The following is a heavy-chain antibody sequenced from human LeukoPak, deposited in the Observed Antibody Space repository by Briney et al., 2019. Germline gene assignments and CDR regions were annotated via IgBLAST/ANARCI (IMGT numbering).Heavy chain of an antibody. Sequence: ASVKVSCKASGYTFTGYYIHRVRQAPGQGLEWMGRINPNNGDTNYAQKFPGRVTLTRDTSIGTAYMELSSLRSDDTAMYYCVREITRATTYFDSWVQGTLVTVSS. D-gene: IGHD1-26*01. CDR1: GYTFTGYY. V-gene: IGHV1-2*06. CDR3: VREITRATTYFDS. CDR2: INPNNGDT. J-gene: IGHJ4*02.